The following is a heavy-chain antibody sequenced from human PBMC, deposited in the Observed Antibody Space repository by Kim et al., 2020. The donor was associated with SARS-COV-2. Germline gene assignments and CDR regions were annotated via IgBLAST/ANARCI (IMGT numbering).Heavy chain of an antibody. CDR2: IGTAGDT. J-gene: IGHJ6*02. CDR3: ARGFGSGSYYNPYYYYGMDV. V-gene: IGHV3-13*04. D-gene: IGHD3-10*01. Sequence: GGSLRLSCAASGFTFSSYDMHWVRQATGKGLEWVSAIGTAGDTYYPGSVKGRFTISREDAKNSLYLQMKSLRAGDTAVYYCARGFGSGSYYNPYYYYGMDVWGHGTPVT. CDR1: GFTFSSYD.